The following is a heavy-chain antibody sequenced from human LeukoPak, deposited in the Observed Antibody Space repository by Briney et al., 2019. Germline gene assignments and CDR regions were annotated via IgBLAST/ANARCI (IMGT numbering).Heavy chain of an antibody. V-gene: IGHV3-21*01. CDR2: ISSSSSYI. CDR1: GFTFSSYE. J-gene: IGHJ4*02. CDR3: ARFPIRDPRHFDY. Sequence: GGSLRLSCVASGFTFSSYEMNWVRQAPGKGLEWVSSISSSSSYIYYADSVKSRFTISRDNAKNSLYLQMNSLRAEDTAVYYCARFPIRDPRHFDYWGQGTLVTVSS.